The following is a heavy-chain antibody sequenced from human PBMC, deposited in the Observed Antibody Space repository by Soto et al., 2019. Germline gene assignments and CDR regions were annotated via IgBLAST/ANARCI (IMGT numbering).Heavy chain of an antibody. CDR3: ARGPDYYGSGSFVWHDY. Sequence: GASVKVSCKASGYTFTSYDINWVRQATGQGLEWMGWMNPNSGNTGYAQKFQGRVTMTRNTSISTAYMEPSSLRSEDTAVYYCARGPDYYGSGSFVWHDYWGQGTLVTVSS. CDR1: GYTFTSYD. V-gene: IGHV1-8*01. CDR2: MNPNSGNT. D-gene: IGHD3-10*01. J-gene: IGHJ4*02.